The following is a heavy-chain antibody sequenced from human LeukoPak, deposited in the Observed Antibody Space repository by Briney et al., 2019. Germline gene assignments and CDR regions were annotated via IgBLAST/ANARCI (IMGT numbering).Heavy chain of an antibody. V-gene: IGHV3-66*01. J-gene: IGHJ6*02. CDR1: GLSVSSNY. Sequence: PSRYLRLSCAASGLSVSSNYMSWVRQAPGKGQKWVSVTYSGGTTYYADSVKGRFTVSRDNSKSTLYLQMNSLRAEDTAVYYCAREAYHYYGMDVWGQGTTVTVSS. D-gene: IGHD3-16*01. CDR3: AREAYHYYGMDV. CDR2: TYSGGTT.